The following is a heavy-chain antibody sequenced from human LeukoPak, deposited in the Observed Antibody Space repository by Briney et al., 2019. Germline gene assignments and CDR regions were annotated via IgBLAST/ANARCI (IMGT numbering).Heavy chain of an antibody. CDR3: AAETAYFYDSRDAFDV. Sequence: GTSVKLSCKASGFTFTSSAVQWVRQARGQRLEWIGWIVVGSGNTNYAQKFQERLTITRDMSTSLVYMELSSLRSEDTAVYYCAAETAYFYDSRDAFDVCGQGTMVTVSS. D-gene: IGHD3-22*01. CDR1: GFTFTSSA. CDR2: IVVGSGNT. J-gene: IGHJ3*01. V-gene: IGHV1-58*01.